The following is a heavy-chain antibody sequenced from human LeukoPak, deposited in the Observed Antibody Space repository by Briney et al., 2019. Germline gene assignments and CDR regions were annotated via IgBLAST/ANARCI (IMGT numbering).Heavy chain of an antibody. J-gene: IGHJ4*02. CDR1: GGSFSGYY. CDR3: ARDEEMATITVFDY. Sequence: SETLSLTCAVYGGSFSGYYWSWIRQPPGKGLEWIGEINHSGSTNYNPSLKSRVTISVDTSKNQFSLKLSSVTAADTAVYYCARDEEMATITVFDYWGQGTLVTVSS. D-gene: IGHD5-24*01. V-gene: IGHV4-34*01. CDR2: INHSGST.